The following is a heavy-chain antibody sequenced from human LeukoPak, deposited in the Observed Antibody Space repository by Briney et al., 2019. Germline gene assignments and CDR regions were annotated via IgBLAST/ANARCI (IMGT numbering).Heavy chain of an antibody. D-gene: IGHD1-26*01. V-gene: IGHV1-8*03. CDR3: ARSLRQWDHNWFAP. CDR1: GYTFTTYD. J-gene: IGHJ5*02. CDR2: MNPNTGNT. Sequence: ASVRVSCKASGYTFTTYDLNWVRQAAGQGLEWMGWMNPNTGNTHYAQKFQGRVTFTRNTSISTAYMVLSSLTSDDTAVYSCARSLRQWDHNWFAPWGQGTLVTVSS.